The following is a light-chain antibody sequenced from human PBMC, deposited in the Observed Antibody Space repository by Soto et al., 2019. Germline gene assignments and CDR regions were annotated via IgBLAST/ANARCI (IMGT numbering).Light chain of an antibody. V-gene: IGKV1-13*02. CDR2: EAS. J-gene: IGKJ2*01. CDR1: QGISNA. Sequence: AILLTQSPSSLSASVGDRVTITCRASQGISNALAWYQQKPEKAPKLLNYEASSLESGVPSRFRGSGTRTDFALTIGSLQPEDFATYYCQQFNSYPPTFGQGTKLEIK. CDR3: QQFNSYPPT.